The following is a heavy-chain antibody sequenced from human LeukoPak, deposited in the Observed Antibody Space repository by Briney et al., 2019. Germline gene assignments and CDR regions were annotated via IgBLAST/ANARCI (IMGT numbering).Heavy chain of an antibody. J-gene: IGHJ4*02. CDR1: GGSISGGGYY. D-gene: IGHD2-15*01. Sequence: SETLSLTCTVSGGSISGGGYYWTWIRQHPGKGLEWIGYIYHSGSTYSNASLKSRVTISVDTSKNQFSLKLSSVTAADTAVYYCAREAGGSRSFDHWGQGTLVTVSS. CDR2: IYHSGST. CDR3: AREAGGSRSFDH. V-gene: IGHV4-31*03.